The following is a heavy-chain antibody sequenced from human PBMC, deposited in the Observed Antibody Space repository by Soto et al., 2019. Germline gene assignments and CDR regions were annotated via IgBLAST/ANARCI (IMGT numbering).Heavy chain of an antibody. J-gene: IGHJ6*02. Sequence: ASVKVSCKASGYTFTSYAINWVRQATGQGLEWMGWMNPNSGNTGYAQKFQGRVTMTRNTSISTAYMELSSLRSEDTAVYYCGRGRSSSGYYYYYYGMDVWGQGTTVTVSS. V-gene: IGHV1-8*02. CDR2: MNPNSGNT. CDR1: GYTFTSYA. D-gene: IGHD6-25*01. CDR3: GRGRSSSGYYYYYYGMDV.